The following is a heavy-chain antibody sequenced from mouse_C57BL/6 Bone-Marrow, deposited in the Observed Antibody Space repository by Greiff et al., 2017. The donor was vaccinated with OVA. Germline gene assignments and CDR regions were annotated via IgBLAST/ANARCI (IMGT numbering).Heavy chain of an antibody. CDR1: GYTFTSYW. J-gene: IGHJ4*01. D-gene: IGHD1-1*01. Sequence: VQLKQPGAELVRPGSSVKLSCKASGYTFTSYWMDWVKQRPGQGLEWIGNIYPSDSETHYNQKFKDKATLTVDKSSSTAYMQLSSLTSEDSAVYYCARSYGSRNYAMDYWGQGTSVTVSS. CDR2: IYPSDSET. V-gene: IGHV1-61*01. CDR3: ARSYGSRNYAMDY.